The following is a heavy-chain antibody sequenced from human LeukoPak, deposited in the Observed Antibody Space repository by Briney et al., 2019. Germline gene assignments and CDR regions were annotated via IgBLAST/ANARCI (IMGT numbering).Heavy chain of an antibody. CDR2: MNPNSGST. V-gene: IGHV1-8*03. J-gene: IGHJ4*02. D-gene: IGHD2-2*01. CDR3: ARGRSTGYPYYFEY. Sequence: ASVKVSCKASGYTFTNYDINWVRQATGQGLEWMGWMNPNSGSTGYAQKFKGRVTITRNNSISTAYMELSGLRSEDTAVYYCARGRSTGYPYYFEYWGQGTLVTVSS. CDR1: GYTFTNYD.